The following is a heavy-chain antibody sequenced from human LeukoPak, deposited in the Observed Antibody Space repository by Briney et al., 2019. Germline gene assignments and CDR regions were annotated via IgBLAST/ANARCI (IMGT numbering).Heavy chain of an antibody. Sequence: ASVKVSCKASGYTFTSYGISWVRQAPGQGLEWMGWISAYNGNTNYAQKLQGRVTMTTDTSTSTAYMELRSLRSDDTAVYYCARDRDVLRFLEWLAPIGYWGQGTLVTVSS. CDR2: ISAYNGNT. CDR3: ARDRDVLRFLEWLAPIGY. V-gene: IGHV1-18*01. J-gene: IGHJ4*02. D-gene: IGHD3-3*01. CDR1: GYTFTSYG.